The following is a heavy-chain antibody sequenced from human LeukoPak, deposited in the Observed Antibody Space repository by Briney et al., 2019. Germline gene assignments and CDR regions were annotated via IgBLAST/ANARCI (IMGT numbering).Heavy chain of an antibody. J-gene: IGHJ3*02. V-gene: IGHV4-59*08. CDR1: GGSISSYY. D-gene: IGHD2-2*01. CDR3: ARWVPAAMLDAFDI. CDR2: IYYSGST. Sequence: PSETLSLTCTASGGSISSYYWSWIRQPPGKGLEWIGYIYYSGSTNYNPSLKSRVTISVDTSKNQFSLKLSSVTAADTAVYYCARWVPAAMLDAFDIWGQGTMVTVSS.